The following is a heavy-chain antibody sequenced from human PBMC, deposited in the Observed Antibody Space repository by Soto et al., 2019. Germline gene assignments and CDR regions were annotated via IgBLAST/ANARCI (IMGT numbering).Heavy chain of an antibody. V-gene: IGHV4-30-2*01. Sequence: PSETLSLTCTVSGGSISSGGYSWSWIRQPPGKGLEWIGYIYHSGSTYYNPSLKSRVTISVDRSKNQFSLKLSSVTAADTAVYYCARTISYDFFDYWGQGTLVTVSS. CDR3: ARTISYDFFDY. D-gene: IGHD3-3*01. CDR2: IYHSGST. CDR1: GGSISSGGYS. J-gene: IGHJ4*02.